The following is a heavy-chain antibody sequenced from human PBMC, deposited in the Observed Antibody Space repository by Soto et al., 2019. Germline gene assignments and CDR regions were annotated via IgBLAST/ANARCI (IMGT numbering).Heavy chain of an antibody. CDR1: GFTFSSYG. CDR2: ISYDEINK. V-gene: IGHV3-30*18. Sequence: QVQLVESGGGVVQPGRSLRLSCAASGFTFSSYGMHWVRQAPGKGLEWVAIISYDEINKYYADSVKGRFTISRDNSKNTLYLQMTSLRAEDTAVYYCAKSVYNWNDGFFDYWGQGTLVTVSS. D-gene: IGHD1-1*01. J-gene: IGHJ4*02. CDR3: AKSVYNWNDGFFDY.